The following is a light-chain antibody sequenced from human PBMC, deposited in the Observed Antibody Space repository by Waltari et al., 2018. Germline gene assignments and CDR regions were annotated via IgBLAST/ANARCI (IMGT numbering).Light chain of an antibody. CDR1: NIGSKS. CDR3: QVWDTSSDHVV. V-gene: IGLV3-21*04. Sequence: SYVLTQAPSVSVAPGKTARITCGGNNIGSKSVHWYQQKPGQAPVLVIYNDSDRPSGIPERFSGSNAGNTATLTISRVEGGDEADYYCQVWDTSSDHVVFVGGTKLTVL. J-gene: IGLJ2*01. CDR2: NDS.